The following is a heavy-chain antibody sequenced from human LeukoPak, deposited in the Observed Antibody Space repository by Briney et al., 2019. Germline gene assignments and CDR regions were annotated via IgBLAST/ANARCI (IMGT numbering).Heavy chain of an antibody. D-gene: IGHD5-18*01. CDR2: IRYDGTVK. J-gene: IGHJ4*02. Sequence: GGSLRLFCEASGFTFSSYWMTWVRQAPGKGLEWLANIRYDGTVKFYAASVKGRFTISRDNARNSLYLQMSSLRVEDTGVYYCATSLDAAMNTGAQGILVTVSS. CDR3: ATSLDAAMNT. CDR1: GFTFSSYW. V-gene: IGHV3-7*01.